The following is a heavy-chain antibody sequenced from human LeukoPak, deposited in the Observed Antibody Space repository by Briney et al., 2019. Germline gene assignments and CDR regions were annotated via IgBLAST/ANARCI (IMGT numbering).Heavy chain of an antibody. CDR1: GFTFSSYA. J-gene: IGHJ5*02. V-gene: IGHV3-30-3*01. CDR2: ISYDGSNK. Sequence: GKSLRLSCAASGFTFSSYAIHWVRQAPGKGPEWVAVISYDGSNKYYADSVKGRFTISRDNAKNSLYLQMNSLTAEDTAVYYCARQGNNWFDPWGQGTLVTVSS. CDR3: ARQGNNWFDP.